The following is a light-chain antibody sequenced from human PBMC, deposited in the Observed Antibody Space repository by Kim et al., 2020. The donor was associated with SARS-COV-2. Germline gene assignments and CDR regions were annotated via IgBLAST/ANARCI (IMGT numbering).Light chain of an antibody. J-gene: IGLJ3*02. Sequence: RVTSSCTGISSNLGACYHVHWYQHLPGTAPNLLIHCDINRPSGVPGRFSGSRSGPSASLAITGLQAEDEADYYCQSYDTSLRSSVFGGGTKVTVL. CDR2: CDI. CDR3: QSYDTSLRSSV. CDR1: SSNLGACYH. V-gene: IGLV1-40*01.